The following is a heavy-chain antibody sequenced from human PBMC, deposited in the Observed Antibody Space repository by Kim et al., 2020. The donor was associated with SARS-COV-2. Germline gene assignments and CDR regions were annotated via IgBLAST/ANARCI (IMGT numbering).Heavy chain of an antibody. Sequence: SETLSLTCTVSGGSISSYSWTWILQPAGKGLECIGRFYTSGSTNYNTSLKSRVTMSIDTSKNQFSLKLSSVTAADTAVYYCAREETAATTRSFAYWGQGTLVTVS. CDR2: FYTSGST. D-gene: IGHD1-7*01. CDR3: AREETAATTRSFAY. J-gene: IGHJ4*02. CDR1: GGSISSYS. V-gene: IGHV4-4*07.